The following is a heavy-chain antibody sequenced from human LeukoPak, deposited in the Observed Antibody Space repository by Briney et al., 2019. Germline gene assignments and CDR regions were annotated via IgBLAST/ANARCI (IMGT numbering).Heavy chain of an antibody. D-gene: IGHD3/OR15-3a*01. CDR1: GFTFSSYA. CDR3: AKDRTDLIGPPLYFDY. J-gene: IGHJ4*02. CDR2: ISGSGGST. Sequence: GGSLRLSCAASGFTFSSYAMSWVRQAPGKGLEWVSAISGSGGSTYYADSVKGRFTISRDNSKNTLYLQMNSLRAEDTAVYYCAKDRTDLIGPPLYFDYWGQGTLVTVSS. V-gene: IGHV3-23*01.